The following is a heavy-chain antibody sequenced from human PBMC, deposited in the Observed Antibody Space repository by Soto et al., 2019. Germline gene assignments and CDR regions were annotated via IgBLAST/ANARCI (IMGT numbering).Heavy chain of an antibody. CDR2: LHSDGSTT. CDR3: ARELPTTIRGGYYYSYGMDV. V-gene: IGHV3-74*03. CDR1: GFILSSYW. Sequence: VQLVESGGGLVQPGGSLRLSCAASGFILSSYWMHWVRQGPGKGLVWVSRLHSDGSTTTYADSVKGRFTISRDNAKNTLYLQMNSLRAEDTAVYYCARELPTTIRGGYYYSYGMDVWGQGTTVTVSS. D-gene: IGHD2-2*02. J-gene: IGHJ6*02.